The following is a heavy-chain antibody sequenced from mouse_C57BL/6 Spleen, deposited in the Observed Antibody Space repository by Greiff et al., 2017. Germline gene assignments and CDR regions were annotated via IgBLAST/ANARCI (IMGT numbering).Heavy chain of an antibody. CDR1: GYTFTDYY. CDR2: INPNNGGT. Sequence: VQLQQSGPELVKPGASVKISCKASGYTFTDYYMNWVKQSHGKSLEWIGDINPNNGGTSYNQKFKGKATLTVDKSSSTAYMELRSLTSEDSAVYYCARSSCMDYWGQGTSVTVSS. V-gene: IGHV1-26*01. CDR3: ARSSCMDY. J-gene: IGHJ4*01.